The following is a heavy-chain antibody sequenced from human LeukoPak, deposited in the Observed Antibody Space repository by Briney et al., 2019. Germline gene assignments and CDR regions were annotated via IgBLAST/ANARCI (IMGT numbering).Heavy chain of an antibody. V-gene: IGHV3-23*01. Sequence: GGSLRLSCAASGFTFSSYAMSWVRQAPGKGLEWVSSISGSGNRTYYADSVKGRFTISRDNSKNTLFLQMNSLRAEDTAVYYCARNLYCGGGSCYPSALGMDVWGQGATVTVSS. D-gene: IGHD2-15*01. CDR3: ARNLYCGGGSCYPSALGMDV. CDR1: GFTFSSYA. J-gene: IGHJ6*02. CDR2: ISGSGNRT.